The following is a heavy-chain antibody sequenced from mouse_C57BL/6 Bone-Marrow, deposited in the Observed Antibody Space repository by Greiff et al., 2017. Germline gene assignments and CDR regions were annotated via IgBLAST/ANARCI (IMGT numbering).Heavy chain of an antibody. D-gene: IGHD4-1*01. CDR1: GFSFNTYA. V-gene: IGHV10-1*01. J-gene: IGHJ2*01. CDR2: IRSKSNNYAT. Sequence: EAGGGLVQPKGSLKLSCAASGFSFNTYAMNWVRQAPGKGLEWVARIRSKSNNYATYYADSVKDRFTISSDDSESMLYLQMNNLKTEDTAMYYCVRNLGENIDYWGQGTTLTVSS. CDR3: VRNLGENIDY.